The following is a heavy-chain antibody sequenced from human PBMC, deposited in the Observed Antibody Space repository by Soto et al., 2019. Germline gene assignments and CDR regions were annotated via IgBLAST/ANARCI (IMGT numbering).Heavy chain of an antibody. J-gene: IGHJ6*02. CDR3: ARTYCSGGSCYTYPPYYYYYGMDV. CDR2: IIPIFGTA. D-gene: IGHD2-15*01. Sequence: ASVKVSCKASGGTFSSYAISWVRQAPGQGLEWMGGIIPIFGTANYAQKFQGRVTITADESTSTAYMELSSLRSEDTAVYYCARTYCSGGSCYTYPPYYYYYGMDVWGQGTTVTVSS. V-gene: IGHV1-69*13. CDR1: GGTFSSYA.